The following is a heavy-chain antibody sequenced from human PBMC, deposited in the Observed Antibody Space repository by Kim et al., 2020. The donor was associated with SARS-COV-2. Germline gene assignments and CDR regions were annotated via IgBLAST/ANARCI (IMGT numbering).Heavy chain of an antibody. CDR1: GFTFSSYA. CDR3: ARGATITKLNDAFDI. V-gene: IGHV3-30*04. D-gene: IGHD5-12*01. J-gene: IGHJ3*02. Sequence: GGSLRLSCAASGFTFSSYAMHWVRQAPGKGLEWVAVISYDGSNKYYADSEKGRFTISGDNSKNTLYLQMNSLRAEDTAVYYCARGATITKLNDAFDIWGQETMVTVSS. CDR2: ISYDGSNK.